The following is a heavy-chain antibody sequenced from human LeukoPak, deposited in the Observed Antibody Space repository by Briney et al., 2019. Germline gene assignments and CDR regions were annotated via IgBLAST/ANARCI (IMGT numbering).Heavy chain of an antibody. CDR2: ISGSGGST. D-gene: IGHD2-15*01. J-gene: IGHJ3*02. Sequence: PGGSLRLSCAASGFTFSSYAMSWVRQAPGKGLEWVSAISGSGGSTYYADSVKGRFTISRDNSKNTLYLQMNSLRAEDMAVYYCAARYCSGGSCLPPDIWGQGTMVTVSS. V-gene: IGHV3-23*01. CDR1: GFTFSSYA. CDR3: AARYCSGGSCLPPDI.